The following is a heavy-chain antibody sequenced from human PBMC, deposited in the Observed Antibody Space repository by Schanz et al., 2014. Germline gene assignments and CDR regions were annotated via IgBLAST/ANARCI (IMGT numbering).Heavy chain of an antibody. Sequence: QVQLQQWGAGLLKPSETLSLTCAFSGGSFSGYWWTWVRQSPGKGLEWIGEVNHGGYTNYNPSLKSRVTVSVNMSRKQFSRRLSALTAADTAAYYCATWSETRLFHNWGQGTLVTVSS. J-gene: IGHJ4*02. D-gene: IGHD1-7*01. CDR2: VNHGGYT. V-gene: IGHV4-34*01. CDR1: GGSFSGYW. CDR3: ATWSETRLFHN.